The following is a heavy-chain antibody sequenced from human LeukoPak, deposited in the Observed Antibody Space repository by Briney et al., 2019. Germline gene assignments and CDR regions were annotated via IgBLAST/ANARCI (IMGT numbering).Heavy chain of an antibody. CDR1: GYTFTGYY. CDR3: ARSVAGTFNDDY. J-gene: IGHJ4*02. Sequence: ASVKVSCKASGYTFTGYYMHWVRLAPGQGLEWMGWINPSSGVTNYAQKFQGRVTMTRDTSISTAYMELSRLRSDDTAVYYCARSVAGTFNDDYWGQGTLVTVSS. V-gene: IGHV1-2*02. D-gene: IGHD6-19*01. CDR2: INPSSGVT.